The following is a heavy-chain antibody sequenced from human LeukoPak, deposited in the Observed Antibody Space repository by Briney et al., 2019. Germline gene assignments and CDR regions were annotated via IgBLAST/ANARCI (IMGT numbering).Heavy chain of an antibody. Sequence: ASVKVSCKASGYTFTGYYMHWVRQAPGQGLEWMGWINPNSGGTNYAQKFQGWVTMTRDTSISTAYMELSRLRSDDTAVYYCARPSSGYYDFWSGYYWSGWFDPWGQGTLVTASS. CDR2: INPNSGGT. V-gene: IGHV1-2*04. J-gene: IGHJ5*02. D-gene: IGHD3-3*01. CDR1: GYTFTGYY. CDR3: ARPSSGYYDFWSGYYWSGWFDP.